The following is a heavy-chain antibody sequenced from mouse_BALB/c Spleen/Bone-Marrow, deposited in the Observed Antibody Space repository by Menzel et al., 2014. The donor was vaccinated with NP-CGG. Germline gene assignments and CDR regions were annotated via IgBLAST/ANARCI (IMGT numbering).Heavy chain of an antibody. CDR2: ISTNSGNT. V-gene: IGHV1-67*01. D-gene: IGHD2-4*01. CDR1: GYTFTDYA. J-gene: IGHJ3*01. Sequence: VQLQESGPELVRPGVSVKISCRGSGYTFTDYAMHWVKQSHAKSLEWIGVISTNSGNTNYNQKFKGKATMTVDKSSSTAYMELARLTSEDSAIYYCARGIYYDSTWFAYWGQGTLVTVSA. CDR3: ARGIYYDSTWFAY.